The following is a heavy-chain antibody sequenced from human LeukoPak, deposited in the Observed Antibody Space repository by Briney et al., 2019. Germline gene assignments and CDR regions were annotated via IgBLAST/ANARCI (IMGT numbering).Heavy chain of an antibody. J-gene: IGHJ4*02. CDR2: IGGSDGST. Sequence: GGSLRLSCAASGFTFSSYWMSWVRQAPGKGLEWVSTIGGSDGSTYYADSVKGRFTISRDNSKNTLYLQMNSLRAEDAAVYYCAKDDSSGSFFEYWGQGTLVTVSS. CDR1: GFTFSSYW. V-gene: IGHV3-23*01. CDR3: AKDDSSGSFFEY. D-gene: IGHD3-22*01.